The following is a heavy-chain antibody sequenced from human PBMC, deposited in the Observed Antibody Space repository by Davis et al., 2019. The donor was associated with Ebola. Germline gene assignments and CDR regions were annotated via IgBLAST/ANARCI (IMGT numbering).Heavy chain of an antibody. Sequence: SETLSLTCTVSGGSVSSGYYYWSWVRQPPGKGLEWIGYIYYSGSTNYNPSLKSRLTISVDTSKNQFSLKLSSVTAADTAVYYCARGIGLSAFDIWGQGTMVTVSS. V-gene: IGHV4-61*01. J-gene: IGHJ3*02. CDR1: GGSVSSGYYY. D-gene: IGHD2-2*03. CDR2: IYYSGST. CDR3: ARGIGLSAFDI.